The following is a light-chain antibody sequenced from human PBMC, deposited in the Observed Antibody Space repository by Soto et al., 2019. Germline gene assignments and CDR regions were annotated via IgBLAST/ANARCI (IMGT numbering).Light chain of an antibody. CDR3: CSYAGSSTYA. CDR1: SSDGGNYNL. V-gene: IGLV2-23*01. CDR2: EGS. Sequence: QSVLTQPASGPRSPGQSITISCTATSSDGGNYNLVSCSQQHPAKAPKPMIYEGSKRLSVVSNRCSGSKSGNTASLTISLLQAEEAADYYCCSYAGSSTYAFGTGTKVTVL. J-gene: IGLJ1*01.